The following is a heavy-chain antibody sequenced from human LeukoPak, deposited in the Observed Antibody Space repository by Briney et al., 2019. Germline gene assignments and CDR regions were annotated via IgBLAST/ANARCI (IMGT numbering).Heavy chain of an antibody. CDR1: GDSISSGDYY. D-gene: IGHD3-22*01. CDR3: ARGPYSYDSSGAFDI. Sequence: SETLSLTCTVSGDSISSGDYYWSWMRQPAGKALEWIGRISSSGSTNYNPSLKSRVTISVDTSKNQFSLKLSSVTAADTAVYFCARGPYSYDSSGAFDIWGQGTMVTVSS. V-gene: IGHV4-61*02. J-gene: IGHJ3*02. CDR2: ISSSGST.